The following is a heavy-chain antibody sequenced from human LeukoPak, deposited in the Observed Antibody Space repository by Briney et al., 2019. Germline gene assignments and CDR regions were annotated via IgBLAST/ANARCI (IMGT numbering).Heavy chain of an antibody. V-gene: IGHV3-21*01. Sequence: GGSLRLSCAASGFTFSSYSMNWVRQAPGKGLEWVSSISSSSSYIYYADSVKGRFTISRDNAKNSLYLQMNSLRAEDTAVYYCARDPSYYYDSSDYSFDYWGQGTLVTVSS. J-gene: IGHJ4*02. D-gene: IGHD3-22*01. CDR3: ARDPSYYYDSSDYSFDY. CDR1: GFTFSSYS. CDR2: ISSSSSYI.